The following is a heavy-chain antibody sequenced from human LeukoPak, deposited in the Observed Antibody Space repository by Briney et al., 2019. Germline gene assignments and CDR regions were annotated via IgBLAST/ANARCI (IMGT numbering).Heavy chain of an antibody. CDR3: ARGLVVSVARGIDY. Sequence: SETLSLTCAVYGGSFSGYYWSWIRQPPGKGLEWIGEINHSGSTNYNPSLKSRVTISVDTSKNQFSLKLSSVTAADTAVYYCARGLVVSVARGIDYWGQGTLVTVSP. V-gene: IGHV4-34*01. CDR1: GGSFSGYY. J-gene: IGHJ4*02. CDR2: INHSGST. D-gene: IGHD2-15*01.